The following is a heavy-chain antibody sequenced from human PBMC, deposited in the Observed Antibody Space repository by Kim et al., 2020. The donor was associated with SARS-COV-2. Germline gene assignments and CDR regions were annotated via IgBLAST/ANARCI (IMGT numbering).Heavy chain of an antibody. CDR3: ARARDFDY. CDR2: ISSGSSTI. V-gene: IGHV3-48*04. Sequence: GGSLRLSCAASGFTFSSYSMNWVRQAPGKGLEWVSYISSGSSTIYYADSVKGRFTISRDNAKNSLYLQMNSLRAEDTAVYYCARARDFDYWGQGTLVTVSS. CDR1: GFTFSSYS. J-gene: IGHJ4*02. D-gene: IGHD6-6*01.